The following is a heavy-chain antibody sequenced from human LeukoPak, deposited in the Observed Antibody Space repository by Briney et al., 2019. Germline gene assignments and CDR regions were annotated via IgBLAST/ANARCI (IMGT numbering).Heavy chain of an antibody. Sequence: GGSLRLSCAASGFTFSTYAMHWVRQAPGKGLEYVSAITTNGGSTYYANSVKGRFTISRDNCKNTLYLQMGSLRAEDMAVYYCARGYVLLDYWGQGTLVTGSS. D-gene: IGHD2/OR15-2a*01. CDR1: GFTFSTYA. CDR3: ARGYVLLDY. CDR2: ITTNGGST. V-gene: IGHV3-64*01. J-gene: IGHJ4*02.